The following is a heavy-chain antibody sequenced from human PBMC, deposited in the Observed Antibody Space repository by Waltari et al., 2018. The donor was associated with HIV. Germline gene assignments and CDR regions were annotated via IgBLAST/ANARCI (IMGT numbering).Heavy chain of an antibody. CDR2: INHSGST. J-gene: IGHJ6*02. D-gene: IGHD3-10*01. CDR1: GGSFSGSY. CDR3: ARWGADYYGSGSYPIPYYYYGMDV. V-gene: IGHV4-34*01. Sequence: QVQLQQWGAGLLKPSATLSLTCAVYGGSFSGSYCSWIRPPPGKGLEWSGEINHSGSTNYNPSLKSRVTISVDTSKNQFYLKLSSVTAADTAVYYCARWGADYYGSGSYPIPYYYYGMDVWGQGTTVTVSS.